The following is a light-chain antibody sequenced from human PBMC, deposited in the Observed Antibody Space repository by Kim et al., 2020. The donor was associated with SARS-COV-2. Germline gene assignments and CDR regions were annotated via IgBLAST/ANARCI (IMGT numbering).Light chain of an antibody. Sequence: AYVGDRVTMTCRARKDISRNLHWYQQKPGKAPKLLIYTASSLQSGVPSRFTGSGSETDFTLTISSLQTEDFATYYCQQTYSASRTFGQGTKVDIK. CDR3: QQTYSASRT. V-gene: IGKV1-39*01. J-gene: IGKJ1*01. CDR1: KDISRN. CDR2: TAS.